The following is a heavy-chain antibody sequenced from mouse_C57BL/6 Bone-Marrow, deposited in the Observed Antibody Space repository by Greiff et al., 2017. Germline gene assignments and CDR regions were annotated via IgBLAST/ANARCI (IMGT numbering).Heavy chain of an antibody. Sequence: EVQLQESGPELVKPGASVKIPCKASGYTFTDYNMDWVKQSHGKSLEWIGDINPNNGGTIYNQKFKGKATLTVDKSSSTAYMELRSLTSEDTAVYYCARLGTTVVRHWYFDVWGTGTTVTVSS. D-gene: IGHD1-1*01. CDR1: GYTFTDYN. CDR3: ARLGTTVVRHWYFDV. V-gene: IGHV1-18*01. CDR2: INPNNGGT. J-gene: IGHJ1*03.